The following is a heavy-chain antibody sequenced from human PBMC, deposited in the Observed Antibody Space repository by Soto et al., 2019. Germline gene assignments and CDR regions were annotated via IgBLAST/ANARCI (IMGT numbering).Heavy chain of an antibody. J-gene: IGHJ4*02. CDR3: AGTFGGVIVFHY. CDR2: IYYSGST. CDR1: GGSISSGGYY. Sequence: SETLSLTCTVSGGSISSGGYYWSWIRQHPGKGLEWIGYIYYSGSTYYNPSLKSRVTISVDTSKNQFSLKLSSVTAADTAVYYCAGTFGGVIVFHYWGQGTLVTVSS. V-gene: IGHV4-30-4*08. D-gene: IGHD3-16*02.